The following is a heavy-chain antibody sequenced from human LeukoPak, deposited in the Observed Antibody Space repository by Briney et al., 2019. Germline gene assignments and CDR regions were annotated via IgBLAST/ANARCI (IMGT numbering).Heavy chain of an antibody. D-gene: IGHD1-26*01. CDR3: AKDVGSWFDP. V-gene: IGHV3-30*18. CDR1: GFTFSSYA. Sequence: PGGSLRLSCAASGFTFSSYAMHWVRQAPGKGLEWVAVISYDGSNKYYADSVKGRFTISRDNSKNTLYLQMNSLRAEDTAVYYSAKDVGSWFDPWGQGTLVTVSS. CDR2: ISYDGSNK. J-gene: IGHJ5*02.